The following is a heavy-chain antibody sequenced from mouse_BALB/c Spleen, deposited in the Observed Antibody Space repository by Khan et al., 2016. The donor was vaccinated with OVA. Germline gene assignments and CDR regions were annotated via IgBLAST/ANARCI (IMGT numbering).Heavy chain of an antibody. D-gene: IGHD1-1*01. CDR2: ISYSGST. V-gene: IGHV3-2*02. CDR1: GYSITSDYA. J-gene: IGHJ1*01. Sequence: EVQLQESGPGLVKPSQSLSLTCTVTGYSITSDYAWNWIRQFPGNKLEWMGYISYSGSTGYNPSLKSRISITRDTSNNQFFLQLNSVNTEDTATYYCARRYYYGHWYFDVWGAGTTVTVSS. CDR3: ARRYYYGHWYFDV.